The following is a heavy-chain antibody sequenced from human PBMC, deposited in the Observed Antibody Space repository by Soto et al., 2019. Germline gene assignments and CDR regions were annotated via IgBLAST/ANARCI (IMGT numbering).Heavy chain of an antibody. CDR3: ARDPGVAAAGSINYYYYYGMDV. V-gene: IGHV3-7*05. CDR2: IKQDGSEK. Sequence: GGALRLSCAASGFTFSSYWMSWVRQAPGKGLEWVANIKQDGSEKYYVDSVKGRFTISRDNAKNSLYLQMNSLRAEDTAVYYCARDPGVAAAGSINYYYYYGMDVWGQGTTVTVSS. J-gene: IGHJ6*02. CDR1: GFTFSSYW. D-gene: IGHD6-13*01.